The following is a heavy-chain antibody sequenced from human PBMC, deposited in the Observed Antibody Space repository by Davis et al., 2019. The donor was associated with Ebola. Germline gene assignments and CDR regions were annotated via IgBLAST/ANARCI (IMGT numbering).Heavy chain of an antibody. J-gene: IGHJ4*02. Sequence: GESLKISCAASGFTFSTYGMHWVRQAPGKGLEWVAFIQTAGSYSLYAYSVKGRFTISRDNSRDTVYLQMNSLRTEDTAVYYCTNLDWGGGLDYWGQGTLVTVSS. CDR1: GFTFSTYG. CDR2: IQTAGSYS. CDR3: TNLDWGGGLDY. V-gene: IGHV3-30*02. D-gene: IGHD3-9*01.